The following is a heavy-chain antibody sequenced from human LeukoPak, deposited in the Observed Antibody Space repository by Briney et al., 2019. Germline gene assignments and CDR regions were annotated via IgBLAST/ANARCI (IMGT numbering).Heavy chain of an antibody. CDR2: ISSSSSTI. Sequence: GGSLRLSCAGSGFTFSSYSMNWVRQAPGKGLEWVSYISSSSSTIYYADSVKGRFTISRDNAKNSLYLQMNSLRAEDTAVYYCARDLLGAIDYWGQGTLVTVSS. CDR1: GFTFSSYS. CDR3: ARDLLGAIDY. D-gene: IGHD2-21*01. J-gene: IGHJ4*02. V-gene: IGHV3-48*04.